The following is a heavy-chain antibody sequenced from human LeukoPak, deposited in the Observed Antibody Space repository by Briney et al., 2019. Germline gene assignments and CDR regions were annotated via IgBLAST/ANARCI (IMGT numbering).Heavy chain of an antibody. Sequence: ETLSLTCTVSGGSISRYYWSWIRQPPGKGLEWIGYIYYSGSTNYNPSLKSRVTISVDTSKNQFSLKLSSVTAADTAVYYCAREIYGDYQGARFDPWGQGTLVTVSS. CDR3: AREIYGDYQGARFDP. J-gene: IGHJ5*02. CDR1: GGSISRYY. CDR2: IYYSGST. V-gene: IGHV4-59*01. D-gene: IGHD4-17*01.